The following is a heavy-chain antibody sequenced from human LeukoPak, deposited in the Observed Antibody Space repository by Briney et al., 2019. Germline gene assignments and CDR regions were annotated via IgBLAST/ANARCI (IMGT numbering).Heavy chain of an antibody. V-gene: IGHV1-3*03. CDR2: INVGNGNT. D-gene: IGHD3-3*02. Sequence: ASVKVSCKASGGTFSSYAISWVRQAPGQRLEWMGWINVGNGNTKYSQEFQGRVTITRDTSASTAYMELSSLRSEDMAVYYCARVSRDAFDIWGQGTMVTVSS. J-gene: IGHJ3*02. CDR3: ARVSRDAFDI. CDR1: GGTFSSYA.